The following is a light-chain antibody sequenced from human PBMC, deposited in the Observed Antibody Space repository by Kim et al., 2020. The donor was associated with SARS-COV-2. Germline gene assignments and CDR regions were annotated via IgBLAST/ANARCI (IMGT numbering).Light chain of an antibody. Sequence: GQKVTISCSGTSSNIGSNYVSWYQHLPGTAPKLLIYDDNKRPSGIPARFSGSRSGTAATLGITALQTGDEAEYYCGAWDSRLSAVFFGGGTQLTVL. CDR3: GAWDSRLSAVF. CDR2: DDN. CDR1: SSNIGSNY. V-gene: IGLV1-51*01. J-gene: IGLJ2*01.